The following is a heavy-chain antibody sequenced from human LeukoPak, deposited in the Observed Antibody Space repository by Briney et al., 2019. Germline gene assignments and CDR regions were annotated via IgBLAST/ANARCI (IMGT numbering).Heavy chain of an antibody. CDR3: ARTGGYNSPYFDY. Sequence: GVLRLSCAASGFTFSSYEMNWVRQAPGKGLEWVSYISSSGSTIYYADSVKGRFTISRDNAKNSLYLQMNSLRAEDTAVYYCARTGGYNSPYFDYWGQGTLATVSS. CDR1: GFTFSSYE. D-gene: IGHD5-24*01. J-gene: IGHJ4*02. V-gene: IGHV3-48*03. CDR2: ISSSGSTI.